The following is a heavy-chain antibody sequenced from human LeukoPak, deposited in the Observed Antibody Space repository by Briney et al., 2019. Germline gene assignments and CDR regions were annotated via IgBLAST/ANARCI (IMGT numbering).Heavy chain of an antibody. D-gene: IGHD2-21*02. Sequence: GGSLRLSCTASGFTFSSYWMSWVRQAPGKGLEWVANIKQDGSEKYYEDSVKGRFTISRDNAKNSLYLQMNSLRAEDTAVYYCARDRVSFCGGDCYSGSYYYMDVWGKGTTVTVSS. CDR3: ARDRVSFCGGDCYSGSYYYMDV. J-gene: IGHJ6*03. CDR1: GFTFSSYW. CDR2: IKQDGSEK. V-gene: IGHV3-7*01.